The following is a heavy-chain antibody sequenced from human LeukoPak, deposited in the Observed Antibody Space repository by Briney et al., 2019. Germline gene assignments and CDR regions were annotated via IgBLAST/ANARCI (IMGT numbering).Heavy chain of an antibody. CDR1: GGTFSSYA. V-gene: IGHV1-69*04. Sequence: ASVKVSCKASGGTFSSYAISWVRQAPGQGLEWMGRIIPILGIANYAQKFQGRVTITADKSTSTAYMELSSLRSEDTAVYYCARGGYDDGYVYFDYWGQGTLVTVSS. J-gene: IGHJ4*02. CDR3: ARGGYDDGYVYFDY. D-gene: IGHD5-18*01. CDR2: IIPILGIA.